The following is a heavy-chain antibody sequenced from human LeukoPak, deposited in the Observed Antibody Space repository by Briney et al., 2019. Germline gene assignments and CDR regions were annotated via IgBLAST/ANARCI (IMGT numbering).Heavy chain of an antibody. CDR1: GFTFSNSF. CDR2: IDSGAGNA. V-gene: IGHV1-46*01. D-gene: IGHD3-3*01. J-gene: IGHJ4*02. Sequence: ASVKVSCKASGFTFSNSFIHWVRQGPGQGLERMGIIDSGAGNATYAQKFQGRLTLTRDTSTSTVYMELSSLTSDDTALYFCTRADDQDFDHWGQGTLVIVSS. CDR3: TRADDQDFDH.